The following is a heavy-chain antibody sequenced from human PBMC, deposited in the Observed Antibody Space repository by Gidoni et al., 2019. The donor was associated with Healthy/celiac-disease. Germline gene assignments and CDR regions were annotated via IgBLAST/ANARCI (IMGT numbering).Heavy chain of an antibody. J-gene: IGHJ6*03. D-gene: IGHD6-6*01. CDR1: GGYISSSSYH. Sequence: QLQLQESGTGLVKPSETLSLACTVSGGYISSSSYHWGWIRQPPGKGLEWIGIIYYSGSTYDNPSLKSRVTISVDTSKNQFSLKLSSVTAADTAVYYCARRRGQLVFPNYYYYYMDVWGKGTTVTVSS. CDR3: ARRRGQLVFPNYYYYYMDV. V-gene: IGHV4-39*01. CDR2: IYYSGST.